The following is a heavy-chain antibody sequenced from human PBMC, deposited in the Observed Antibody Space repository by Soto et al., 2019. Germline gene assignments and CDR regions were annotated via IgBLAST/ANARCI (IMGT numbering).Heavy chain of an antibody. J-gene: IGHJ4*02. V-gene: IGHV3-15*05. CDR3: STDEWE. Sequence: EVQLVESGGGLVKPGGSLRLSCAASGFSFSNGWMSWVRQAPGKGLEWVGRIKSKVHGETTDYAAHVKGRFTISRDDSQNTLYLQMDSLQTEDTAVYYCSTDEWEWGQGTLVTVSS. CDR1: GFSFSNGW. D-gene: IGHD1-26*01. CDR2: IKSKVHGETT.